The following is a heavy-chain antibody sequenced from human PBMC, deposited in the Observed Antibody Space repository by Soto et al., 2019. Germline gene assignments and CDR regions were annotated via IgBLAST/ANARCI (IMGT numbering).Heavy chain of an antibody. D-gene: IGHD2-8*01. CDR1: GGSINGGDYY. Sequence: PSETLSLTGTVSGGSINGGDYYWSWIRQPPGKGLEWIGFIYYSGSTSYNPSLKSRVTMSLATSKNQFSLKLTSVTAADTAVYYCARVNDANRDYSGDWYFDLWGRGTLVTVSS. J-gene: IGHJ2*01. CDR2: IYYSGST. V-gene: IGHV4-30-4*01. CDR3: ARVNDANRDYSGDWYFDL.